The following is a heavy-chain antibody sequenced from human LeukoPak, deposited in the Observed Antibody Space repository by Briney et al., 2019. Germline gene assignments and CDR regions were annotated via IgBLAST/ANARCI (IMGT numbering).Heavy chain of an antibody. Sequence: ASVKVSCKASGYTFTGHFIQWVRQAPGQGPEWMGRIDPNDGGKNYAQKFQGRVTMTRDTSISTAYMKLSSLRSDDTAVYYCARGSDSGTPRWFDPWGQGTLVTV. J-gene: IGHJ5*02. V-gene: IGHV1-2*06. CDR1: GYTFTGHF. D-gene: IGHD1-26*01. CDR3: ARGSDSGTPRWFDP. CDR2: IDPNDGGK.